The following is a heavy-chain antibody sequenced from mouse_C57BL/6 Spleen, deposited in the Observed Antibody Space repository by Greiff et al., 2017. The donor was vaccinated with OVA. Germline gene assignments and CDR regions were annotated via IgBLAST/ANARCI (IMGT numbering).Heavy chain of an antibody. V-gene: IGHV3-6*01. CDR2: ISYDGSN. J-gene: IGHJ2*01. Sequence: EVKLVESGPGLVKPSQSLSLTCSVTGYSITSGYYWNWIRQFPGNKLEWMGYISYDGSNNYNPSLKNRISITRDTSKNQFFLKLNSVTTEDTATYYCARENSYYFDYWGQGTTLTVSS. CDR1: GYSITSGYY. CDR3: ARENSYYFDY.